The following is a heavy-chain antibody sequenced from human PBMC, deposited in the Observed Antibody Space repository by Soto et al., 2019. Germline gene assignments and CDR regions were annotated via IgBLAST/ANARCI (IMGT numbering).Heavy chain of an antibody. J-gene: IGHJ4*02. CDR1: GGSFGNSA. V-gene: IGHV1-69*01. CDR2: FIPVYRTL. CDR3: ATGVIWIGYFTVDS. Sequence: QVLLVQSGAEVKKPGSSVKISCKASGGSFGNSAINWVRQTPGQGLEWLGGFIPVYRTLNYAQKFQGRVTITADESTGTAYMTLSSLASNDTAVYSCATGVIWIGYFTVDSWGQGTRVTVSS. D-gene: IGHD3-3*01.